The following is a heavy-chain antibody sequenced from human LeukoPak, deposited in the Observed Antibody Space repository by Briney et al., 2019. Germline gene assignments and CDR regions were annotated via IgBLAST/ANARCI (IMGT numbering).Heavy chain of an antibody. Sequence: PSETLSLTCAVYGGSFSGFYWSWIRQPPGKGLEWIGEINHSGSTNYNPSLKSRVTISVDTSKNQFSLKLSSVTAADTAVYYCASLRVGSSFGYQYYIDVWGKGTTVTVSS. CDR3: ASLRVGSSFGYQYYIDV. CDR2: INHSGST. J-gene: IGHJ6*03. D-gene: IGHD6-13*01. V-gene: IGHV4-34*01. CDR1: GGSFSGFY.